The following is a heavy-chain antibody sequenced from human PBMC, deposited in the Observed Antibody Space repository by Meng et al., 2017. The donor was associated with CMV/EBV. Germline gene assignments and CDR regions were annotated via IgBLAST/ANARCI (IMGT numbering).Heavy chain of an antibody. Sequence: GESLKISCAASGFTFSSYGMHWVRQAPGKGLEWVAFIRYDGSNKYYADSVKGRFTISRDNSKNTLYLQMNSLRAEDTAVYYCAKVVQDIVVVPAAMGMDVWGQGTTVTVSS. CDR1: GFTFSSYG. CDR2: IRYDGSNK. CDR3: AKVVQDIVVVPAAMGMDV. V-gene: IGHV3-30*02. J-gene: IGHJ6*02. D-gene: IGHD2-2*01.